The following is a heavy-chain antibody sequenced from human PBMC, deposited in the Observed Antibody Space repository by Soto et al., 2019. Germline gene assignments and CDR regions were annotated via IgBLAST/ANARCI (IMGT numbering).Heavy chain of an antibody. CDR3: ARVLGDDLLTGYSDVDTALGVFDF. CDR1: GGSISSGGYY. J-gene: IGHJ4*02. CDR2: IYYSGNT. V-gene: IGHV4-30-4*08. D-gene: IGHD3-9*01. Sequence: SEALSRTCAVSGGSISSGGYYWSWIRQHPGKGLEWIGYIYYSGNTYYNPSLKSRVTISVDTSKNQFSLNLSSVTAADTAVYYCARVLGDDLLTGYSDVDTALGVFDFWGRGTLVTV.